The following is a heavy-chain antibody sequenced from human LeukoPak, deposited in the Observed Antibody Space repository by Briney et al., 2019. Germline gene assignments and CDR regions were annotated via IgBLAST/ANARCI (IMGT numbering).Heavy chain of an antibody. CDR1: GFTISNYE. Sequence: GGSLRLSCAASGFTISNYEMNWVRQAPGKGLEWVSHIRRSGSIIYYADSVKGRFTISRDNAKNSLYLQMNSLRAEDTAVYYCAKDVGEWSVTDAFHIWGQGTRVTVSS. V-gene: IGHV3-48*03. D-gene: IGHD3-16*01. J-gene: IGHJ3*02. CDR3: AKDVGEWSVTDAFHI. CDR2: IRRSGSII.